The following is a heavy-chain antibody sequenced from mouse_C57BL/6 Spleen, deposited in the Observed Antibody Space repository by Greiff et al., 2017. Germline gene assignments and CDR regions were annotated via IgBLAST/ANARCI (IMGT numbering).Heavy chain of an antibody. CDR1: GYTFTDYY. V-gene: IGHV1-26*01. CDR3: AECGYDYDEYFDL. Sequence: EVQLQQSGPELVKPGASVQISCKASGYTFTDYYMNWVKQSHGQSLEWIGDINPNNGGTSYNQKFKGKATLTVDQSSSTAAMVLRSLPLEDSAVYYGAECGYDYDEYFDLWGTGTTVTV. CDR2: INPNNGGT. D-gene: IGHD2-4*01. J-gene: IGHJ1*03.